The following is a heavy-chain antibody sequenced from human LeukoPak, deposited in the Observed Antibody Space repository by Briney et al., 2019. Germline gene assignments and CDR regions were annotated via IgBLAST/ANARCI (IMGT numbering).Heavy chain of an antibody. CDR2: IYYSGST. Sequence: SETLSLTCTVSGGSISSYYRSWIRQPPGKGLEWIGYIYYSGSTNYNPSLKSRVTISVDTSKNQFSLKLSSVTAADTAVYYCARVRPPYYDILTRGYGMDVWGQGTTVTVSS. J-gene: IGHJ6*02. CDR3: ARVRPPYYDILTRGYGMDV. D-gene: IGHD3-9*01. CDR1: GGSISSYY. V-gene: IGHV4-59*01.